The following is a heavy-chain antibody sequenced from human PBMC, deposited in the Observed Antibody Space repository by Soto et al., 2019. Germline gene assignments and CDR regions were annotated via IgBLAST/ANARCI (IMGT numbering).Heavy chain of an antibody. CDR1: GFTFSSYS. CDR2: ISSSSSYI. CDR3: ARALTGKPGY. V-gene: IGHV3-21*01. J-gene: IGHJ4*02. Sequence: PGGSLRLSCAASGFTFSSYSMNWVRQTPGKGLEWVSSISSSSSYIYYADSVKGRFTISRDNAKNSLYLQMNSLRAEDTAVYYCARALTGKPGYWGQGTLVTVSS. D-gene: IGHD1-20*01.